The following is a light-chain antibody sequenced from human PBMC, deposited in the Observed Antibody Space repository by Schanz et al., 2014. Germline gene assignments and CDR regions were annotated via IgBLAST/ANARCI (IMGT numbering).Light chain of an antibody. V-gene: IGLV2-11*01. CDR3: RSYTSSTSWV. Sequence: QSALTQPRSVSGSPGQSVTISCTGTSSDVGGYNYVSWYQQHPGKAPKLMIYDVSKRPSGVPDRFSGSKSGNTASLTISGLQAEDEADYYCRSYTSSTSWVFGGGTKLTVL. CDR2: DVS. CDR1: SSDVGGYNY. J-gene: IGLJ3*02.